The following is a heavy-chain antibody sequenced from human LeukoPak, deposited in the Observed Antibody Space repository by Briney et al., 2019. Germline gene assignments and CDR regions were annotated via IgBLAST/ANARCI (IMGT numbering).Heavy chain of an antibody. CDR3: AKDGFGSSWPHYFDY. CDR1: GFTFSSYA. Sequence: GGSLRLSCAASGFTFSSYAMSWVRQAPGKGLEWVSAISGSGGSTYYADSVKGRFTISRDNSKNTLYLQMNSLRAEDTAVYYCAKDGFGSSWPHYFDYWGQGTLVTVSS. V-gene: IGHV3-23*01. J-gene: IGHJ4*02. D-gene: IGHD6-13*01. CDR2: ISGSGGST.